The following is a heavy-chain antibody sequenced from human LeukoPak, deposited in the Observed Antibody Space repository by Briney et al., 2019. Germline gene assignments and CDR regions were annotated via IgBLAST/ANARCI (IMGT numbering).Heavy chain of an antibody. CDR2: IYYSGST. Sequence: SETLSLTCTVSGGSISSSSYYWGWIRQPPGKGLEWIGSIYYSGSTYYNPSLKSRVTISVDTSKNQFSLKLSSVSAADTAVYYCARQLGYCSSTSCYADKVDYWGQGTLVTVSP. V-gene: IGHV4-39*01. CDR3: ARQLGYCSSTSCYADKVDY. J-gene: IGHJ4*02. D-gene: IGHD2-2*01. CDR1: GGSISSSSYY.